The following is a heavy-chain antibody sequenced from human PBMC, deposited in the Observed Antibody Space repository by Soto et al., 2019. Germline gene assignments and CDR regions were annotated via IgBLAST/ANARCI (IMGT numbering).Heavy chain of an antibody. J-gene: IGHJ4*02. CDR2: INHSGST. CDR3: ARAYVWGSYRPYFDY. D-gene: IGHD3-16*02. Sequence: SETLSLTCAVYGGSFSGYYWSWIRQPPGKGLEWIGEINHSGSTNYNPSLKSRVSISVDTSKNQFSLKLSSVTAADTAVYYCARAYVWGSYRPYFDYWGQGTLVTVSS. CDR1: GGSFSGYY. V-gene: IGHV4-34*01.